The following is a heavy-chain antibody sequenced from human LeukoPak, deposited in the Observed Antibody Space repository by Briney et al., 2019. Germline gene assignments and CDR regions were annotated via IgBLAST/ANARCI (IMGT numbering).Heavy chain of an antibody. D-gene: IGHD3-10*01. J-gene: IGHJ4*02. CDR1: GISLSNYA. V-gene: IGHV3-23*01. CDR3: AKRGVVIRGILVIGYHQEAYHYDF. CDR2: ISERGGST. Sequence: GGSLRLSCVVSGISLSNYAMTWVRQAPGKGLEWVSYISERGGSTTYADSVKGRFTISRDTSLNALYLQMNNLRAEDTAVYFCAKRGVVIRGILVIGYHQEAYHYDFWGQGVLVTVSS.